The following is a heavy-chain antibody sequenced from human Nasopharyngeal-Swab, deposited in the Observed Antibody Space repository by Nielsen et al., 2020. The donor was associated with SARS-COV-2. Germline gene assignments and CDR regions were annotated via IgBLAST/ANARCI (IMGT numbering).Heavy chain of an antibody. J-gene: IGHJ6*02. CDR1: GGSISSGGYY. D-gene: IGHD3-3*01. Sequence: SETLSLTCAVSGGSISSGGYYWSWIRQPAGKGLEWIGRIYTSGSTNYNPSLKSRVTMSVDTSKNQFSLKLSSVTAADTAVYYCARDQDYYDFWSGYLGSYGMDVWGQGTTVTVSS. CDR3: ARDQDYYDFWSGYLGSYGMDV. CDR2: IYTSGST. V-gene: IGHV4-61*02.